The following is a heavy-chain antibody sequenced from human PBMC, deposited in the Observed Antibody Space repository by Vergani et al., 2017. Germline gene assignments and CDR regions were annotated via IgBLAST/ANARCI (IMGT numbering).Heavy chain of an antibody. Sequence: QVQLVESGGGLVKPGGSLRLSCAASGFTFSDYYMSWIRQAPGKGLEWVAVISYDGSNKYYADSVKGRFTISRDNSKNTLYLQMNSLRAEDTAVYYCAKAYGSYYGMDVWGQGTTVTVSS. V-gene: IGHV3-30*18. D-gene: IGHD4-17*01. CDR3: AKAYGSYYGMDV. CDR2: ISYDGSNK. CDR1: GFTFSDYY. J-gene: IGHJ6*02.